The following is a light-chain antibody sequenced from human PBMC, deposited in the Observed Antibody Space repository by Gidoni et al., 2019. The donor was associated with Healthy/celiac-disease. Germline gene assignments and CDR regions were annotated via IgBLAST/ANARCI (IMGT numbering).Light chain of an antibody. J-gene: IGKJ3*01. CDR3: QQYGSSQFT. V-gene: IGKV3-20*01. Sequence: EIVLTQSPGTLSLSPGERATLSCRASQSVSSSYLAWYQQQPGQAPRLLIYGASSRATGLPDRFSGSGSGTDFTLTISRLESEDFAVYYCQQYGSSQFTFGPGTQVDIK. CDR1: QSVSSSY. CDR2: GAS.